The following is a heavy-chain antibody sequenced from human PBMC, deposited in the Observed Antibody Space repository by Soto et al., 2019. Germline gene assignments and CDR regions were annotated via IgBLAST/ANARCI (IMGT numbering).Heavy chain of an antibody. Sequence: SETLSLTCTVSGGSIGGYYWSWIRQPPGKGLEWIGYIYSSGSTNYNPSLQSRVTISVDTSKNQFSLKLSSVTAADTAVYYCARLACSSTRCFTYFDYWGQGALVTVSS. J-gene: IGHJ4*02. CDR3: ARLACSSTRCFTYFDY. D-gene: IGHD2-2*02. CDR1: GGSIGGYY. V-gene: IGHV4-59*08. CDR2: IYSSGST.